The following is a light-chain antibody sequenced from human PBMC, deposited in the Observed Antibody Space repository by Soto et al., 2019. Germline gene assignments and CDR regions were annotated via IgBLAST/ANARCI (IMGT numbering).Light chain of an antibody. CDR3: SSYTSSSTLRV. CDR2: EVN. Sequence: QSALTQPASVSGSPGQSITISCTGTSSDIGSYNRVSWYQQPPGTAPKLIIYEVNNRPSGVPDRFSGSKSGNTASLTISGLQAEDEADYYCSSYTSSSTLRVFGTAPKVTVL. J-gene: IGLJ1*01. CDR1: SSDIGSYNR. V-gene: IGLV2-18*02.